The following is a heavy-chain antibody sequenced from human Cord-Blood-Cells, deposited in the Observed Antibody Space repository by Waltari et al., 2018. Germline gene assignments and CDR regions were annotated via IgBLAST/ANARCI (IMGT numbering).Heavy chain of an antibody. CDR2: IYTSGST. V-gene: IGHV4-4*07. J-gene: IGHJ3*02. Sequence: QVQLQEPGPGLVKPSETLSLTCTVSGGTISSYSWSWIRQPAGKGLEWIGRIYTSGSTNYNPSLKSRVTMSVDTSKNQFSLKLSSVTAADTAVYYCARSGYSSGWFDAFDIWGQGTMVTVSS. D-gene: IGHD6-19*01. CDR3: ARSGYSSGWFDAFDI. CDR1: GGTISSYS.